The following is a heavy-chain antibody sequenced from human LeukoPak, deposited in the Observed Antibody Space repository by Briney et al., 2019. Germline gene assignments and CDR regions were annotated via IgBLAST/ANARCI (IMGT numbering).Heavy chain of an antibody. Sequence: SETLSLTCTVSGGSISSYYWSWIRQPPGKGLEWIGYIYYSGSTNYNPSLKSRVTISVDTSKNQFSLKLSPVTAADTAVYYCARDRVAYCSSTSCPGGGDAFDIWGQGTMVTVSS. V-gene: IGHV4-59*01. CDR3: ARDRVAYCSSTSCPGGGDAFDI. J-gene: IGHJ3*02. CDR1: GGSISSYY. CDR2: IYYSGST. D-gene: IGHD2-2*01.